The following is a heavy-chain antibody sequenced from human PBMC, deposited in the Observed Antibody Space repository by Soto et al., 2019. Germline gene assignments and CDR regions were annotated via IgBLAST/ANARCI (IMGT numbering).Heavy chain of an antibody. Sequence: QVQLQESGPGLVKPSQTLSLTCTVSGGSISSGGYYWSWIRQHPGKGLEWIGYIYYSGSTYYNPSLKSRVTIPVATSKNQFSLKLRSVTAADTAVYYCASPLVYNWNYLHAFDLWGQGTMVTVSS. CDR2: IYYSGST. J-gene: IGHJ3*01. CDR3: ASPLVYNWNYLHAFDL. V-gene: IGHV4-31*03. CDR1: GGSISSGGYY. D-gene: IGHD1-7*01.